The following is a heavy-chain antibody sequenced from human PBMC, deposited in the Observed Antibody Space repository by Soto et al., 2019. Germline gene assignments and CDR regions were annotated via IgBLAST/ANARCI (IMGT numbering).Heavy chain of an antibody. J-gene: IGHJ6*02. D-gene: IGHD6-6*01. CDR1: GFIFSNYA. CDR3: AKPMGAFSLAARADYYYAMDV. CDR2: ISGSGVST. Sequence: EVQLLESGGGLVQPGGSLRLSCAGSGFIFSNYAMNWVRQSPGKGLEWVSGISGSGVSTYYADSVKGRFTISRDNSKNTLYLQMSSLRTEETAIYYCAKPMGAFSLAARADYYYAMDVWGQGTTVTVSS. V-gene: IGHV3-23*01.